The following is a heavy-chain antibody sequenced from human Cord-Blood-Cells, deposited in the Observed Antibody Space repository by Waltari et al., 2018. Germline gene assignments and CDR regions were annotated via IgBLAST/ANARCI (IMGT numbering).Heavy chain of an antibody. J-gene: IGHJ3*02. Sequence: QVQLVQSGAEVKKPGASVKVSCKGSGYTFTGSYMLWVRPAPGQGLEWMGWINPNSGGTNYAQKFQGRVTMTRDTSISTAYMELSRLRSDDTAVYYCAFGGPMVRGALYAFDIWGQGTMVTVSS. V-gene: IGHV1-2*02. CDR1: GYTFTGSY. CDR3: AFGGPMVRGALYAFDI. CDR2: INPNSGGT. D-gene: IGHD3-10*01.